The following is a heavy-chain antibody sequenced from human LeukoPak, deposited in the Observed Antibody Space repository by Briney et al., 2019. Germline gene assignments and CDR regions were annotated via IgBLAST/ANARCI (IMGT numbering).Heavy chain of an antibody. CDR2: IYTSGST. V-gene: IGHV4-4*07. CDR1: GGSISSYY. D-gene: IGHD6-19*01. CDR3: AREEGREEYSSGWYIDY. J-gene: IGHJ4*02. Sequence: SETLSLTCTVSGGSISSYYWSWIRQPAGTGLEWIGRIYTSGSTNYNPSLKSRVTMSVDTSKNQFSLKLSSVTAADTAVYYCAREEGREEYSSGWYIDYWGQGTLVTVSS.